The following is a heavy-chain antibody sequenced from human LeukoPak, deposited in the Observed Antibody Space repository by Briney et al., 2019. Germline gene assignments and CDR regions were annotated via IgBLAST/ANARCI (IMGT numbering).Heavy chain of an antibody. CDR3: ARDDGSYLDY. D-gene: IGHD3-22*01. CDR2: INPNSGAT. V-gene: IGHV1-2*02. J-gene: IGHJ4*02. CDR1: GYTFTGYY. Sequence: ASVKVSCKASGYTFTGYYIHWVRQAPGQGLEWIGWINPNSGATSYAQNFQGRVTMTRDTSISTVYMELSGLRFDDTAVFYCARDDGSYLDYWGQGTLVIVSS.